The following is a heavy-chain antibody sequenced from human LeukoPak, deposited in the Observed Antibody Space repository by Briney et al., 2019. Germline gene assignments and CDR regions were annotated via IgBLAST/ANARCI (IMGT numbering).Heavy chain of an antibody. Sequence: PGGSLRLSCAASGFTFSSYGMHWVRQAPGKGLEWVAVISYDGSNKYYADSVKGRFTISRDNSKNTLYLQMNSLRAEDTAVYYCVKGLGSSWFNDYWGQGTLVTVSS. CDR2: ISYDGSNK. V-gene: IGHV3-30*18. CDR1: GFTFSSYG. J-gene: IGHJ4*02. D-gene: IGHD6-13*01. CDR3: VKGLGSSWFNDY.